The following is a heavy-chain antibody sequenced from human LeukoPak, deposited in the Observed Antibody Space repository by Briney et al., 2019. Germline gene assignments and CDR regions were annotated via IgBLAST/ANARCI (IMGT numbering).Heavy chain of an antibody. CDR1: GFTFSSYS. Sequence: GGSLRLSCAASGFTFSSYSMNWVRQAPGKGLEWVSSISSSSSYIYYADSAKGRFTISRDNAKNSLYLQMNSLRAEDTAVYYCARLLAAAGPLYFQHWGQGTLVTVSS. D-gene: IGHD6-13*01. CDR2: ISSSSSYI. CDR3: ARLLAAAGPLYFQH. V-gene: IGHV3-21*01. J-gene: IGHJ1*01.